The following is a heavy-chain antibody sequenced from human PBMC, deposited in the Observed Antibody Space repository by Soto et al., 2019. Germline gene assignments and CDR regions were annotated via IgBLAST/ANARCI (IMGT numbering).Heavy chain of an antibody. CDR2: IKKDGSDK. CDR3: ARSSTVLDYYYCMDV. CDR1: GFTFSSNW. Sequence: GGTLRLSCAASGFTFSSNWISWVRQAPGKGLEWVANIKKDGSDKNYVDSVEGRFSIFRDNAKNSLYLQMNSLRAEDTAVYYCARSSTVLDYYYCMDVRGQGTTVTLSS. V-gene: IGHV3-7*01. J-gene: IGHJ6*02. D-gene: IGHD3-3*01.